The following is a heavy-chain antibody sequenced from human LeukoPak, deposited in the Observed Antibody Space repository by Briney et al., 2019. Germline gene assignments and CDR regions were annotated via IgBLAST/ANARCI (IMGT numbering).Heavy chain of an antibody. CDR1: GFTFSSYA. J-gene: IGHJ4*02. D-gene: IGHD3-22*01. Sequence: GGSLRLSCAASGFTFSSYAMSWVRQAPGKGLEWVSAISGSGGSTYYADSVKGRFTISRDNSKNTLYLQMNSLRAEDTAVYYCARGPGEGGSSGYYYGKPEDPAEYYFDYWGQGTLVTVSS. CDR2: ISGSGGST. CDR3: ARGPGEGGSSGYYYGKPEDPAEYYFDY. V-gene: IGHV3-23*01.